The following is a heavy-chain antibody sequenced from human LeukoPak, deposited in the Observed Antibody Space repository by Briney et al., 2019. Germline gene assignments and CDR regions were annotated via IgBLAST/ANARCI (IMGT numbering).Heavy chain of an antibody. J-gene: IGHJ4*02. V-gene: IGHV3-21*01. D-gene: IGHD1-7*01. CDR1: GFTFSSYE. CDR3: ARAHNWKYGSFDF. Sequence: PGGSLRLSCAASGFTFSSYEMNWVRQAPGKGLEWVSCISSSSSYIYYADSVKGRLTISRDNAKNSLYLQMNSLRAEDTAVYYCARAHNWKYGSFDFWGQGTLVTVSS. CDR2: ISSSSSYI.